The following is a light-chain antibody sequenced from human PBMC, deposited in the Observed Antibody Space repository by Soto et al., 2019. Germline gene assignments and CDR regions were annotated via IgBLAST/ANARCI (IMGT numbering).Light chain of an antibody. J-gene: IGLJ2*01. CDR2: DSD. Sequence: QSVLTQSPSVSAAPGQRVTISCSGSSANIGGNYVSWYQHLPGSAPKLVIYDSDKRPSEIPDRFSGSKSGTSATLDITGLQTGDEADYYCGAWDGGLSVVLFGGGTKLTVL. CDR1: SANIGGNY. V-gene: IGLV1-51*01. CDR3: GAWDGGLSVVL.